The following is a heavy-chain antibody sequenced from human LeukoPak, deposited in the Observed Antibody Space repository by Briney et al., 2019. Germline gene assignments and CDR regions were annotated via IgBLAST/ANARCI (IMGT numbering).Heavy chain of an antibody. Sequence: PGGSLRLSCAASGFTFDDYAMHWVRQAPGKGLEWVSGISWNSGSIGYADSVKGRFTISRDNAKNSLYLQMNSLRAEDMALYYCAKAQGSTVAAAGVGTFQHWGQGTLVTVSS. CDR1: GFTFDDYA. J-gene: IGHJ1*01. CDR3: AKAQGSTVAAAGVGTFQH. CDR2: ISWNSGSI. D-gene: IGHD6-13*01. V-gene: IGHV3-9*03.